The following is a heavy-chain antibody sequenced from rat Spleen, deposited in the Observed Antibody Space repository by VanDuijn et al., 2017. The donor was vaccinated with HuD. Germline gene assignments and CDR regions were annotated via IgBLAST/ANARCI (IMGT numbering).Heavy chain of an antibody. Sequence: EVQLVESDGGLVQPGRSLKLSCAASGFTFSDFYMAWVRQAPTKGLEWVATINPDGSNAYYPDTVKGRFTISRDSAESTLYLQMDSLRSEDTATYYCARHGGDYGSYFDYWGQGVMVTVSS. J-gene: IGHJ2*01. V-gene: IGHV5-29*01. CDR2: INPDGSNA. CDR1: GFTFSDFY. D-gene: IGHD1-3*01. CDR3: ARHGGDYGSYFDY.